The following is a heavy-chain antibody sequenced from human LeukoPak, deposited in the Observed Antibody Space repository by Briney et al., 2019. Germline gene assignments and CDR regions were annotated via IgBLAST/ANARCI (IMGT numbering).Heavy chain of an antibody. J-gene: IGHJ3*02. CDR1: GYTFTSYA. Sequence: ASVKVSCKASGYTFTSYAMHWVRQAPGQGLEWMGWINAGNGNTKYSQKFQGRVTITGDTSASTAYMELSSLRSEDTAVYYCARVTRSSGWYSRPDAFDIWGQGTMVTVSS. CDR3: ARVTRSSGWYSRPDAFDI. D-gene: IGHD6-19*01. CDR2: INAGNGNT. V-gene: IGHV1-3*01.